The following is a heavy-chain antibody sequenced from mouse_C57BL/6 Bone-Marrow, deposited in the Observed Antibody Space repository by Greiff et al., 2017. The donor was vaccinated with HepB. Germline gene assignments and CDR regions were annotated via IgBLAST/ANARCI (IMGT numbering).Heavy chain of an antibody. CDR1: GYTFTSYW. D-gene: IGHD1-1*01. V-gene: IGHV1-5*01. CDR3: TSCGSSSYYAMDY. Sequence: VQLQQSGTVLARPGASVKMSCKTSGYTFTSYWMHWVKQRPGQGLEWIGAIYPGNSDTSYNQKFKGKAKLTAVTSASTAYMRLSSLTNEDSAVYYCTSCGSSSYYAMDYWGQGTSVTVSS. CDR2: IYPGNSDT. J-gene: IGHJ4*01.